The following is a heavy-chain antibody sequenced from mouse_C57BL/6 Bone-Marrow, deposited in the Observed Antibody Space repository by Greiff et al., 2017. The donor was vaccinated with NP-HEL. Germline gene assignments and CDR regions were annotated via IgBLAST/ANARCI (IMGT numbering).Heavy chain of an antibody. CDR2: IYPGDGDT. V-gene: IGHV1-82*01. D-gene: IGHD1-1*01. J-gene: IGHJ3*01. Sequence: VQLQQSGPELVKPGASVKISCKASGYAFSSSWMNWVKQRPGKGLEWIGRIYPGDGDTNYNGKFKGKATLTADKSSSTAYMQLSSLTSEDSAVYFCARYYGSSYVEFAYWGQGTLVTVSA. CDR3: ARYYGSSYVEFAY. CDR1: GYAFSSSW.